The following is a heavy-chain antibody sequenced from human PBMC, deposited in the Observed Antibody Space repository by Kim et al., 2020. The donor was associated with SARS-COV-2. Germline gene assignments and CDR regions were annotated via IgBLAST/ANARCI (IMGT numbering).Heavy chain of an antibody. D-gene: IGHD3-3*02. J-gene: IGHJ3*02. Sequence: GGSLRLSCAASGFTFSGSPLHWVRQASGKGLEWFGRIRSKANNYATGYAASVKGRFTISRDDSRNTAYLEMNGLKTEDTAVYYCTRIPATALAFWDAFDIWGQGTMVTVSS. V-gene: IGHV3-73*01. CDR1: GFTFSGSP. CDR2: IRSKANNYAT. CDR3: TRIPATALAFWDAFDI.